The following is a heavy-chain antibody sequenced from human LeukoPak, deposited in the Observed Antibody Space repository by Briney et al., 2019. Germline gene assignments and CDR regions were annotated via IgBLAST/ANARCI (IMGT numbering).Heavy chain of an antibody. D-gene: IGHD3-22*01. J-gene: IGHJ4*02. CDR2: INSDGSST. CDR1: GFTFSSYW. V-gene: IGHV3-74*01. CDR3: AREYYYDSSGYYYVV. Sequence: GGSLRLSCAASGFTFSSYWMHWVRQAPGKGLVWVSRINSDGSSTSYADSVKGRFTISRDNAKNTLYLQMNSLRAEDTAVYYCAREYYYDSSGYYYVVWGQGTLVTVSS.